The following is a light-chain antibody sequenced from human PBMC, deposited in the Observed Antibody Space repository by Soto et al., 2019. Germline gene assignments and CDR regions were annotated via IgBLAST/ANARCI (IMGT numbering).Light chain of an antibody. V-gene: IGKV1-39*01. J-gene: IGKJ1*01. CDR3: QQGYTNPWT. CDR1: QTVNTY. CDR2: AAS. Sequence: DIQMTQSPSSLSASIGDRVTITCRASQTVNTYLHWYQQKPGKAPKLLIYAASNLQSGVPSRFSRSRSGTNFSLSLNRLQPEDFATYYCQQGYTNPWTFGQGTKVEIK.